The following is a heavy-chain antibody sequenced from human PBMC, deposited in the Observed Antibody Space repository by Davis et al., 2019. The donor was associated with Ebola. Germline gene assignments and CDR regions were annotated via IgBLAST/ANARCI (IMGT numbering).Heavy chain of an antibody. CDR3: ARLVVVVGRYNWFDP. J-gene: IGHJ5*02. CDR2: INPSGGST. CDR1: GYTFTSYY. D-gene: IGHD2-15*01. Sequence: ASVKVSCKASGYTFTSYYMHWVRQAPGQGLEWMGIINPSGGSTSYAQKFQGRVTMTRDTSTSTVYMELSSLRSEETAVYYCARLVVVVGRYNWFDPWGQGTLVTVSS. V-gene: IGHV1-46*01.